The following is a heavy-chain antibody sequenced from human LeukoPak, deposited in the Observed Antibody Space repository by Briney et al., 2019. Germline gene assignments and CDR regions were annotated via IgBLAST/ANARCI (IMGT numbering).Heavy chain of an antibody. Sequence: GGSLRLSCAASGFTFSSYSMNWVRQAPGKGLEWVSSISSSSSYIYYADSVKGRFTISRDNAKNSLYLQMNSLRAEDTAVFYCARDQYDSWSRRGNFDSWGQGTLVIVSS. D-gene: IGHD3-3*01. CDR1: GFTFSSYS. V-gene: IGHV3-21*04. J-gene: IGHJ4*02. CDR3: ARDQYDSWSRRGNFDS. CDR2: ISSSSSYI.